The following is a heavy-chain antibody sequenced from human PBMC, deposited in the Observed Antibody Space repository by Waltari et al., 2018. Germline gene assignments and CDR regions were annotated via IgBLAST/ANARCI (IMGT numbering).Heavy chain of an antibody. Sequence: QVQLVESGGGVVQPGGSLRLSCAASGFTFSSYGMHWVRQAPGKGLEWVAFIRYDGSNKYYADSVKGRFTITRDNSKNTLYLQMNSLRAEDTAVYYCAKDRDGYYYYYMDVWGKGTTVTVFS. J-gene: IGHJ6*03. CDR1: GFTFSSYG. CDR3: AKDRDGYYYYYMDV. CDR2: IRYDGSNK. V-gene: IGHV3-30*02.